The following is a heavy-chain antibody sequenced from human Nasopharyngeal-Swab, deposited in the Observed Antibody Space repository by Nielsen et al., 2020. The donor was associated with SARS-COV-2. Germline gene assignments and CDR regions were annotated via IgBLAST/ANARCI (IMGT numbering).Heavy chain of an antibody. V-gene: IGHV3-7*03. CDR3: AKARRTDTYGYECFDS. D-gene: IGHD5-18*01. CDR1: GFTFSNYW. CDR2: IEDDGNEK. Sequence: GGSLRLSCAASGFTFSNYWMTWVRQAPGKGLEWVANIEDDGNEKYYLEPVQGRFTISRDNAKNSLYLQMNSLRAEDTALYYCAKARRTDTYGYECFDSWGQGTLVTVSS. J-gene: IGHJ4*02.